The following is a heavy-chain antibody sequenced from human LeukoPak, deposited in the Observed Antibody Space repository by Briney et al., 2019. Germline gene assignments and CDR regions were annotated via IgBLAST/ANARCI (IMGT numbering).Heavy chain of an antibody. V-gene: IGHV4-4*07. CDR3: ARPSERGDAFDI. CDR2: IYTSGST. J-gene: IGHJ3*02. Sequence: SETLSLTCTVSGGSISSYYWSWIRQPAGKGLEWIGRIYTSGSTNYNPSLKSRVTMSVATSKNQFSLKLSSATAADTAVYYCARPSERGDAFDIWGQGTMVTVSS. CDR1: GGSISSYY.